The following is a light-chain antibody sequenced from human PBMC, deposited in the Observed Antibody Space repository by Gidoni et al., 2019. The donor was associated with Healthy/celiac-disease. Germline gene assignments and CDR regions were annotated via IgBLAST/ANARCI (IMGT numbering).Light chain of an antibody. Sequence: DIVMTQSPYSLAVSLGDRATINCKSSQSVLYRSNNKNYLAWYKQKPGQPPKRLIYWASTRESGVPDRFSGSGSGTDFTLTISSLQAEDVAVYYCQQYYSTPVTFGQGTKVEIK. CDR1: QSVLYRSNNKNY. J-gene: IGKJ1*01. CDR3: QQYYSTPVT. V-gene: IGKV4-1*01. CDR2: WAS.